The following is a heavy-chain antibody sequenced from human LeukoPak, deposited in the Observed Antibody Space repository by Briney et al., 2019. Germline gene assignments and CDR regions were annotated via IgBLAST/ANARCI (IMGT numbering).Heavy chain of an antibody. Sequence: ASVKVSCKASGYTFTGYYMHWVRQAPGQGLEWMGWINPNSGGTNYAQKFQGRVTMTRYTSISTAYMELSRLRSEDMAVYYCARDNGSSWFGSSYYMDVWGKGTTVTVSS. J-gene: IGHJ6*03. D-gene: IGHD6-13*01. CDR2: INPNSGGT. CDR1: GYTFTGYY. CDR3: ARDNGSSWFGSSYYMDV. V-gene: IGHV1-2*02.